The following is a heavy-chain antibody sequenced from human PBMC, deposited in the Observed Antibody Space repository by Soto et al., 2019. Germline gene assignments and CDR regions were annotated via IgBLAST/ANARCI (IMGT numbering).Heavy chain of an antibody. Sequence: PGGSLKLSCAASRFTFSSYAMHWVRQAPGIVLECLDVIAYGGSNTYYADSINSRFTISKDQTKIKLYLKMKGVSAEEMFVYYCARDLEDSDYDKRGKNWRHGTLVIV. CDR2: IAYGGSNT. CDR3: ARDLEDSDYDKRGKN. CDR1: RFTFSSYA. J-gene: IGHJ4*01. V-gene: IGHV3-30-3*01. D-gene: IGHD3-22*01.